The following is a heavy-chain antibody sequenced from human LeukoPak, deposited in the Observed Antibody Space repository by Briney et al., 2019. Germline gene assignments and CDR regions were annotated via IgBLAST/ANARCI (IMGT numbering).Heavy chain of an antibody. CDR3: VSDSSGYSRWGTFAFDI. J-gene: IGHJ3*02. V-gene: IGHV5-51*01. CDR1: GYSFTNYW. D-gene: IGHD3-22*01. CDR2: IYPGDSDP. Sequence: PGESLKISCRGSGYSFTNYWIGWVRQMPGKGLEWMGIIYPGDSDPRYSPSFQGQVTISADKSISTAYLQWSSLKASDIAMYYCVSDSSGYSRWGTFAFDIWGQGTMVTVSS.